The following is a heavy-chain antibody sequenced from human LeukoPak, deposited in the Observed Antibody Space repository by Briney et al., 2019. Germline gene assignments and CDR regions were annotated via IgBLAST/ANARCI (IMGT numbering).Heavy chain of an antibody. J-gene: IGHJ3*02. D-gene: IGHD3-10*01. Sequence: SETLSLTCAVSGGSISSSNWWSWVRQPPGKGLEWIGEIYHSGSTNYNPSLKSRVTISVDKTKNQFSLKLSSVTAADTAVYYCARKNYGSDAFDIWGQGTMVTVSS. CDR2: IYHSGST. V-gene: IGHV4-4*02. CDR1: GGSISSSNW. CDR3: ARKNYGSDAFDI.